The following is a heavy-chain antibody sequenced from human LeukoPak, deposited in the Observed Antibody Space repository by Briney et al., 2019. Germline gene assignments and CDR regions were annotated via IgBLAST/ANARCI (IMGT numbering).Heavy chain of an antibody. CDR2: ISWNSGSI. D-gene: IGHD6-13*01. Sequence: GRSLRLSCVASGFTFDDYAMHWVRQAPGKGLEWVSGISWNSGSIGYADSVKGRFTISRDNAKNSLYLQMNSLRAEDTAVYYCARDRRSSSFRAFDIWGQGTMVTVSS. V-gene: IGHV3-9*01. CDR1: GFTFDDYA. J-gene: IGHJ3*02. CDR3: ARDRRSSSFRAFDI.